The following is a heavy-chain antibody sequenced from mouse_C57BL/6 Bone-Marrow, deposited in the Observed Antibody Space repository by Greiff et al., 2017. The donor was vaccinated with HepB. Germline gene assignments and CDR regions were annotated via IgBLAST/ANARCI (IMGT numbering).Heavy chain of an antibody. CDR3: ALLRSYLYFDV. D-gene: IGHD1-1*01. Sequence: QVQLQQPGAELVKPGASVKLSCKASGYTFTSYWMQWVKQRPGQGLEWIGEIDPSDSYTNYNQKFKGKATLTVDTSSSTAYMQLSSLTAEDSAVYYCALLRSYLYFDVWGTGTTVTVSS. J-gene: IGHJ1*03. CDR1: GYTFTSYW. CDR2: IDPSDSYT. V-gene: IGHV1-50*01.